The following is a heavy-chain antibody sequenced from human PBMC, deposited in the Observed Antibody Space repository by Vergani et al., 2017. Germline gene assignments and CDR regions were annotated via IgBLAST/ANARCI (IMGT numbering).Heavy chain of an antibody. J-gene: IGHJ3*02. V-gene: IGHV5-51*01. Sequence: EVQLVQSGAEVKTPGESLQISCKGSGYSFTSYWIGWVRQMPGKGLEWMGIIYPGDSDTRYSPSFQGQVTISADKSISTAYLQWSSLKASDTAMYYCAGPDGYCSSTSCYSAFDIWGQGTMVTVSS. CDR2: IYPGDSDT. CDR1: GYSFTSYW. CDR3: AGPDGYCSSTSCYSAFDI. D-gene: IGHD2-2*02.